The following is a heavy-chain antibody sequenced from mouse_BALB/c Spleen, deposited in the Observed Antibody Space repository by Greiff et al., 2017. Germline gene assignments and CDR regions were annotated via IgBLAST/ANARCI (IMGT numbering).Heavy chain of an antibody. J-gene: IGHJ3*01. V-gene: IGHV3-6*02. CDR2: ISYDGSN. Sequence: EVHLVESGPGLVKPSQSLSLTCSVTGYSITSGYYWNWIRQFPGNKLEWMGYISYDGSNNYNPSLKNRISITRDTSKNQFFLKLNSVTTEDTATYYCARVNYYGSSSWFAYWGQGTLVTVSA. CDR1: GYSITSGYY. CDR3: ARVNYYGSSSWFAY. D-gene: IGHD1-1*01.